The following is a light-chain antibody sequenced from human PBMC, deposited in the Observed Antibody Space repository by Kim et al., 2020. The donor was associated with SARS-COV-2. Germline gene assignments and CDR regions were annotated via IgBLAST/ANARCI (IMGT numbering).Light chain of an antibody. CDR3: QQYNNWFPYT. CDR2: GAS. J-gene: IGKJ2*01. CDR1: QSIGTN. Sequence: SPGGRAILSCRASQSIGTNLAGYHQKPGQAPRLLIYGASTRATGVPARISGSASGSDFTLTISTLQSGDFGIYYCQQYNNWFPYTFGQGTKLEIK. V-gene: IGKV3-15*01.